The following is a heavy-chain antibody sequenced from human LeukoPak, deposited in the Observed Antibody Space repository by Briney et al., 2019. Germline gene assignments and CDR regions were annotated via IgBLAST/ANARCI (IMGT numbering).Heavy chain of an antibody. Sequence: SVKVSCRASGGTFSSYTISWVRQAPGQGLEWMGRIIPILGIANYAQKFQGRVTITADKSTSTAYMELSSLRSEDTAVYYCARQYYDFWSGYPSYFDYWGQGTLVTVSS. J-gene: IGHJ4*02. CDR3: ARQYYDFWSGYPSYFDY. CDR1: GGTFSSYT. D-gene: IGHD3-3*01. V-gene: IGHV1-69*02. CDR2: IIPILGIA.